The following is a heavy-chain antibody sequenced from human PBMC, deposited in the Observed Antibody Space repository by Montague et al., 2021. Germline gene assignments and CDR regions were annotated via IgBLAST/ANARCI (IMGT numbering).Heavy chain of an antibody. D-gene: IGHD3-16*01. CDR1: RSSINSDYY. J-gene: IGHJ6*03. CDR2: VSHSGRT. CDR3: ARVGERIAYIDI. Sequence: SETLSLTCIVSRSSINSDYYWGWIRQPPGKGLEWMGSVSHSGRTYYNPSLKSRVTISVDTSNNHFSLKLSSVTAADTAVYYCARVGERIAYIDIWGKGTTVTVSS. V-gene: IGHV4-38-2*02.